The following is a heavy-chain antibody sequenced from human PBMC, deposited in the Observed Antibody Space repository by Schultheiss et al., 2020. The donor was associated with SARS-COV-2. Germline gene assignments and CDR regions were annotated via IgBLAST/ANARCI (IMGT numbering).Heavy chain of an antibody. J-gene: IGHJ3*02. CDR2: IIPIFGTA. Sequence: SVKVSCKASGGTFSSYAISWVRQAPGQGLEWMGGIIPIFGTANYAQKLQGRVTITADESTSTAYMELSSLRSEDTAVYYCARVDPLLPRYYYDSSGYGREDAFDIWGQGTMVTVSS. CDR1: GGTFSSYA. D-gene: IGHD3-22*01. V-gene: IGHV1-69*13. CDR3: ARVDPLLPRYYYDSSGYGREDAFDI.